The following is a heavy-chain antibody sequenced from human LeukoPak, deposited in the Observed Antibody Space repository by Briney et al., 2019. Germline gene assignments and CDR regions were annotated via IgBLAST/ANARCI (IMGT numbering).Heavy chain of an antibody. V-gene: IGHV4-34*01. CDR2: INHSGST. CDR3: ARGGNWYYFDY. J-gene: IGHJ4*02. Sequence: PSETLSLTCAVYGGSFSGYYWSWIRQPPGKGLEWIGEINHSGSTNYNPSLKSRVTISVDTSKNQFSLKLSSVTAADTAVYYCARGGNWYYFDYWGQGTLVTVSS. CDR1: GGSFSGYY. D-gene: IGHD1-1*01.